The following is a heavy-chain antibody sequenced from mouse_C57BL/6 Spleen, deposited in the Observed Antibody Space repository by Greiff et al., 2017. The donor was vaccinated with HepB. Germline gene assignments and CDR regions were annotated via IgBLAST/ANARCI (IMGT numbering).Heavy chain of an antibody. D-gene: IGHD2-5*01. CDR2: ISSGGSYT. CDR3: GGHGDSNYVDAMDY. V-gene: IGHV5-6*01. J-gene: IGHJ4*01. Sequence: EVHLVESGGDLVKPGGSLKLSCAASGFTFSSYGMSWVRQTPDKRLEWVATISSGGSYTYYPDSVKGRFTISRANAKNTLYLQMSRLKTEDTAMYYCGGHGDSNYVDAMDYWGQGTSVTVSS. CDR1: GFTFSSYG.